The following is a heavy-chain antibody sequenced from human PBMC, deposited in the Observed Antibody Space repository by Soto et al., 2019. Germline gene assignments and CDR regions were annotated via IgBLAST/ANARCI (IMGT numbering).Heavy chain of an antibody. J-gene: IGHJ4*02. CDR2: TRNKANSYTS. V-gene: IGHV3-72*01. CDR1: GFTFSDHY. D-gene: IGHD3-10*01. CDR3: PSITMLRGVKFDY. Sequence: EVQLVESGGGLVQPGGSLRLSCAASGFTFSDHYMDWVRQAPGKGLEWVGRTRNKANSYTSEYAASVKGRFTISRDDSTNPMCLQMNSLNPEDTAVYYGPSITMLRGVKFDYWGQGTLVTVSS.